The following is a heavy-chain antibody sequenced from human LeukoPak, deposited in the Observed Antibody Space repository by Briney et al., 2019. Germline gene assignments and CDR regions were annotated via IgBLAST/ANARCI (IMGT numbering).Heavy chain of an antibody. Sequence: PGGSLRLSCAASGFTFSSYDMHWVRQAPGKGLEWVAFIRYDGSKKYYVDSLKGRFTISRDNSKNTLYLQMNSLRAEDTAVYYCAKGGSTVTTQGDYFDYWGQGTLVTVSS. CDR3: AKGGSTVTTQGDYFDY. V-gene: IGHV3-30*02. J-gene: IGHJ4*02. CDR1: GFTFSSYD. CDR2: IRYDGSKK. D-gene: IGHD4-17*01.